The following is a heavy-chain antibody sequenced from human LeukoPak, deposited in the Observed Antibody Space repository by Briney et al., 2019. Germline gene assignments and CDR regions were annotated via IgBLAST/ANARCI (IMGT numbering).Heavy chain of an antibody. D-gene: IGHD3-10*01. CDR1: GYTFTSYG. CDR2: ISAYNGNT. V-gene: IGHV1-18*01. Sequence: ASVKVSCKASGYTFTSYGISWVRQAPGQGLEWMGWISAYNGNTNYAQKLQGRVTMTTDTSTSTAYMELRSLRSDDTAVYYCARDIWFGDFANAFDIWGQGTMVTVSS. CDR3: ARDIWFGDFANAFDI. J-gene: IGHJ3*02.